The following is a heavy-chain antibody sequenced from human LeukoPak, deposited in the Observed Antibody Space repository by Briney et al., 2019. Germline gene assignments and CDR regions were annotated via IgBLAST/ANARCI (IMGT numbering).Heavy chain of an antibody. D-gene: IGHD6-13*01. J-gene: IGHJ4*02. V-gene: IGHV3-21*01. Sequence: GGSLRLSCAASGLTFSSYSMNWVRQAPGKGLEWVSSISSSSSYIYYADSVKGRFTISRDNAKNTLYLQMNSLRAEDTAVYYCARDAYSSRHHFDYWGQGTLVTVSS. CDR3: ARDAYSSRHHFDY. CDR1: GLTFSSYS. CDR2: ISSSSSYI.